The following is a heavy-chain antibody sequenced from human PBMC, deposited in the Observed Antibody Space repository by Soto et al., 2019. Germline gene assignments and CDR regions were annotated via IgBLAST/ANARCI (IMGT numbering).Heavy chain of an antibody. CDR1: GFTFSSYE. Sequence: GGSLRLSCAASGFTFSSYEMNWVRQAPGKGLEWVSYISSSGSTIYYADSVKGRFTISRDNAKNSLYLQMNSLRAEDTAVYYCARGWEGDYYYYYGMDVWGQGTTVTVSS. CDR3: ARGWEGDYYYYYGMDV. V-gene: IGHV3-48*03. D-gene: IGHD1-26*01. CDR2: ISSSGSTI. J-gene: IGHJ6*02.